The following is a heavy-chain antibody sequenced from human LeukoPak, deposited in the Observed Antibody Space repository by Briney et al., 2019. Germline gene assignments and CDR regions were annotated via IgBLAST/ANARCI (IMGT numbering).Heavy chain of an antibody. J-gene: IGHJ3*02. CDR2: IIPILGIA. D-gene: IGHD6-13*01. V-gene: IGHV1-69*04. Sequence: SVKVSCKASGGTFSCYAISWVRQAPGQGLEWMGRIIPILGIANYAQKFQGRVTITADKSTSTAYMELSSLRSEDTAVYYCARTGYSSSWYDAFDIWGQGTMVTVSS. CDR1: GGTFSCYA. CDR3: ARTGYSSSWYDAFDI.